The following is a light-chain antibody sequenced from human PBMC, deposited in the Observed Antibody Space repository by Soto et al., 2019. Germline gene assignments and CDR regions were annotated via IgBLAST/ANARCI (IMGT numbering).Light chain of an antibody. CDR1: SSDVGGYNY. Sequence: LTQPASVSGSPGQSITISCTGTSSDVGGYNYVSWYQQHPGKGPKLMIYEVSNRPSGVSNRFSGSKSGNTATLTISGLQAEEEADHYCSSYTRTTTRVFGTGTKVTVL. V-gene: IGLV2-14*03. CDR2: EVS. CDR3: SSYTRTTTRV. J-gene: IGLJ1*01.